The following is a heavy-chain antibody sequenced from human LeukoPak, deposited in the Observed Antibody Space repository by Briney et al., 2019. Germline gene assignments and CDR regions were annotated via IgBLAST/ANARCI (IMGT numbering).Heavy chain of an antibody. CDR2: ISGSGGST. CDR1: GFTFSSYA. V-gene: IGHV3-23*01. D-gene: IGHD3-10*01. J-gene: IGHJ4*02. Sequence: PGGSLRLSCAASGFTFSSYAMHWVRQAPGKGLEWVSAISGSGGSTYYADSVKGRFTISRDNSKNTLYLQMNSLRAEDTAVYYCAKTPNYYGSGSYRWGQGTLVTVSS. CDR3: AKTPNYYGSGSYR.